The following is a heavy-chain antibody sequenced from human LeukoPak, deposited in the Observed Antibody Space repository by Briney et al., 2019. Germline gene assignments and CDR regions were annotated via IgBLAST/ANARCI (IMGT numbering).Heavy chain of an antibody. V-gene: IGHV3-23*01. CDR1: GFTFSNYA. CDR3: AKGDYYDFDY. Sequence: GGSLRLSCAASGFTFSNYAMNWVRQAPGKGLEFVSGISGSGGGTYYADSVKGRFTISRDNSKNTLYLQMNSLRAEDTAVYYCAKGDYYDFDYWGQGTLVTVSS. CDR2: ISGSGGGT. D-gene: IGHD3-10*01. J-gene: IGHJ4*02.